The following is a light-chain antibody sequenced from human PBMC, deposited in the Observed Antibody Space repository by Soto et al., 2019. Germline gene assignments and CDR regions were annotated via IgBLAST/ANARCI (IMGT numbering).Light chain of an antibody. CDR2: SNN. Sequence: QSVLTQPPSASGTPGQRVTISCSGTSSNIGSNYVYWYQQLPGTAPKLLIYSNNQRSSGVPDRFSGSKSGTSASLAITGLRSEDEADYYCSACDDPLSGFYVFGTGTKVTVL. CDR3: SACDDPLSGFYV. V-gene: IGLV1-47*02. CDR1: SSNIGSNY. J-gene: IGLJ1*01.